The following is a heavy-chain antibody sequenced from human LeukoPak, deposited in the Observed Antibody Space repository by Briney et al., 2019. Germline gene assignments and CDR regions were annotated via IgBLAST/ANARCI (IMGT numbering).Heavy chain of an antibody. CDR1: GGTFSSYA. J-gene: IGHJ4*02. D-gene: IGHD5-24*01. V-gene: IGHV1-46*01. CDR3: ARVLNGYNIRDYFDY. Sequence: ASVTVSCKASGGTFSSYAISWVRQAPGQGLEWMGFINPSGGSTNYAQKFQGRVTMTRDTSTSTVYMELSSLRSDDTAVYYCARVLNGYNIRDYFDYWGQGTLVTVSS. CDR2: INPSGGST.